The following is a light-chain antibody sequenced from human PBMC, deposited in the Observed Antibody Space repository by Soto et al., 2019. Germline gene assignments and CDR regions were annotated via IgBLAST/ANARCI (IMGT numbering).Light chain of an antibody. CDR3: SSYTSRSTLGV. CDR1: NSDIGGYNY. J-gene: IGLJ2*01. Sequence: QSALTQPASVSGSPGQSITISCTGTNSDIGGYNYVSWYQQHPGKAPKLMIYDVSNRPSGVSYRFSGSKSGNTASLTISGLQAEDEADSYCSSYTSRSTLGVFGGGTKVTVL. V-gene: IGLV2-14*03. CDR2: DVS.